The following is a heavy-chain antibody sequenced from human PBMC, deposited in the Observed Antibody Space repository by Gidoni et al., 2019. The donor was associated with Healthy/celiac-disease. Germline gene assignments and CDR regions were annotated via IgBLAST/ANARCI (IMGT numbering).Heavy chain of an antibody. Sequence: EVQLVESGGGLVKPGRSLRLSCTASGFTFGDYSMSWFRQAPGKGLEWVGFIRSKADGGTTEYAASVKGRCTISRDDSKSIAYLQMNSLKTEDTAVYYCTRDCHAHGSSCSDYWGQGTLVTVSS. CDR1: GFTFGDYS. D-gene: IGHD6-13*01. J-gene: IGHJ4*02. CDR2: IRSKADGGTT. V-gene: IGHV3-49*05. CDR3: TRDCHAHGSSCSDY.